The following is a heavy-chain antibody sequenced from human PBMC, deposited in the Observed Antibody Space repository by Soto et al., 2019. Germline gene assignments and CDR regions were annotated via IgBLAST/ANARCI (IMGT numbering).Heavy chain of an antibody. CDR3: ARVQDYGDYLLENDY. CDR1: GFTFSSYW. CDR2: IKQDGSEK. D-gene: IGHD4-17*01. V-gene: IGHV3-7*01. Sequence: GGSLRLSCAASGFTFSSYWMSWVRQAPGKGLEWVANIKQDGSEKYYVDSVKGRFTISRDNAKNSLYLQMNSLRAEDTAVYYCARVQDYGDYLLENDYWGQGTRVTVPS. J-gene: IGHJ4*02.